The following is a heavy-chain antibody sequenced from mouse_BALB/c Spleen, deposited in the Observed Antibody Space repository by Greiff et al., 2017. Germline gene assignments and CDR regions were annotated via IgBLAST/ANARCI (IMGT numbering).Heavy chain of an antibody. CDR2: IHPSDSET. J-gene: IGHJ4*01. V-gene: IGHV1-61*01. CDR1: GYSFTSYW. Sequence: VQLQQPGAELVRPGASVKLSCKASGYSFTSYWMNWVKQRPGQGLEWIGIIHPSDSETRLNQKFKDKATLTVDKSSSTAYMQLSSPTSEDSAVYYCARGLRYPPYAKDYWGQGTSVTVAS. CDR3: ARGLRYPPYAKDY. D-gene: IGHD1-1*01.